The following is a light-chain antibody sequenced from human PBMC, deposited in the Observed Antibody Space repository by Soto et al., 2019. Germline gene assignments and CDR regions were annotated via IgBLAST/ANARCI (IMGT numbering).Light chain of an antibody. CDR2: RRT. Sequence: LAQPASVSGCPGQSLTISFSVTRSDLAAYDALAWDQEHPGKAPRVILARRTRRPSVVSTRLSVALQGDSASLSVAGLQSEDEVECFCSSSAPVSTYVFGTGTKVTVL. V-gene: IGLV2-23*01. CDR3: SSSAPVSTYV. CDR1: RSDLAAYDA. J-gene: IGLJ1*01.